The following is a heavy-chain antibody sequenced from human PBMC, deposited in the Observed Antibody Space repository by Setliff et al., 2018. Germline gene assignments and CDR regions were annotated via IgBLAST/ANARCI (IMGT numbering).Heavy chain of an antibody. CDR3: ARDLYSSGWVDY. V-gene: IGHV4-39*07. D-gene: IGHD6-19*01. CDR2: IYYSGST. Sequence: PSETLSLTCTVSGGSISSSSYYWGWIRQPPGKGLVWIGSIYYSGSTYYNPSLKSRVTISVDTSKNQFSLKLSSVTAADTAVYYCARDLYSSGWVDYWGQGTLVTVSS. CDR1: GGSISSSSYY. J-gene: IGHJ4*02.